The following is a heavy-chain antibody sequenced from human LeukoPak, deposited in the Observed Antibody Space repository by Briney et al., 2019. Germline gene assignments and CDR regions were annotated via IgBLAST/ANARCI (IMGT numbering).Heavy chain of an antibody. D-gene: IGHD3-22*01. Sequence: ASVKVSCKSFGFNFSNYGVTWVRQAPGQGLEGIGWISAYNGDRKFAPRLQGRVTMTTDTSTGTAYMELRSLTSDDTAVYYCGRDFSNTSGFKVVVDYWGQGTLVTVSS. CDR1: GFNFSNYG. J-gene: IGHJ4*02. CDR2: ISAYNGDR. CDR3: GRDFSNTSGFKVVVDY. V-gene: IGHV1-18*01.